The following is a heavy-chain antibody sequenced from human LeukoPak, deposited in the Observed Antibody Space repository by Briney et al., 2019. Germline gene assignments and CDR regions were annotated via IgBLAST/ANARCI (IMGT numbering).Heavy chain of an antibody. CDR2: IRYDGSNK. CDR1: GFTFSSYG. J-gene: IGHJ4*02. CDR3: AKGPGYSTIDY. D-gene: IGHD2-21*01. V-gene: IGHV3-33*06. Sequence: PGRSLRLSCAASGFTFSSYGMHWVRQAPGKGLEWVAVIRYDGSNKYYVDSVKGRFTISRDNFKNTLYLQMNSLRAEDTAVYYCAKGPGYSTIDYWGQGTLVTVSS.